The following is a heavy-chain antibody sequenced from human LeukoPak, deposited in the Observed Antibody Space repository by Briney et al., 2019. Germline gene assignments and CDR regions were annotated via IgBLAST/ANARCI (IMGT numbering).Heavy chain of an antibody. Sequence: ASVKVSCKASGYTFTSYGISWVRQAPGQGLEWMGWISAYNGNTNYAQKLQGRVTMTTDTSTSTAYMELRSLRSDDTAVYYCARDRTIGYCSGGSCYFDYWGRGTLVTVSS. D-gene: IGHD2-15*01. CDR1: GYTFTSYG. CDR2: ISAYNGNT. J-gene: IGHJ4*02. V-gene: IGHV1-18*01. CDR3: ARDRTIGYCSGGSCYFDY.